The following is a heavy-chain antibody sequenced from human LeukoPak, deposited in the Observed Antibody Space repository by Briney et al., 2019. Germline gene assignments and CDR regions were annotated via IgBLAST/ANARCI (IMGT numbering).Heavy chain of an antibody. CDR1: GGSISSYY. CDR3: ARQTATTGIAVQFDY. CDR2: IYYSGST. V-gene: IGHV4-59*08. J-gene: IGHJ4*02. D-gene: IGHD6-19*01. Sequence: PSETLSLTCTVSGGSISSYYWSWIRQPPGKGLEWIGYIYYSGSTNYNPSLKNRVTISVDTSKNQFSLKLSSVTAADTAVYYCARQTATTGIAVQFDYWGQGTLVTVSS.